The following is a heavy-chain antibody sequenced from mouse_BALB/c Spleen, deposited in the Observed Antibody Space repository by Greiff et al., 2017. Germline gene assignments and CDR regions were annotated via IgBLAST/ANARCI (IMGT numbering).Heavy chain of an antibody. CDR3: ARSYGNYEDYAMDY. D-gene: IGHD2-1*01. V-gene: IGHV1-67*01. Sequence: QVQLQQSGPELVRPGVSVKISCKGSSYTFTDYAMHWVKQSHAKSLEWIGVISTYYGNTNYNQKFKGKATMTVDKSSSTAYMELARLTSEDSAVYYCARSYGNYEDYAMDYWGQGTSVTVSS. CDR2: ISTYYGNT. J-gene: IGHJ4*01. CDR1: SYTFTDYA.